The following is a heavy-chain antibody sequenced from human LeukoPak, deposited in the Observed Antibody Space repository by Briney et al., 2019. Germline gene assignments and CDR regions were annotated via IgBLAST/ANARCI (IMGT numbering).Heavy chain of an antibody. J-gene: IGHJ4*02. CDR3: AHTPSWNDGGDFDY. CDR1: GFTVSSNY. V-gene: IGHV3-66*01. D-gene: IGHD1-1*01. Sequence: GGSLRLSCAASGFTVSSNYMSWVRQAPGKGLEWVSVIYSGGSTYYADSVKGRFTISRDNSKNTLYLQMNSLRAEDTAVYYCAHTPSWNDGGDFDYWGQGTLVTVSS. CDR2: IYSGGST.